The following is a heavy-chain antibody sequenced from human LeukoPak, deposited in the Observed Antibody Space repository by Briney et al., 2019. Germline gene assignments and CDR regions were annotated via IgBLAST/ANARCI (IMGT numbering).Heavy chain of an antibody. J-gene: IGHJ3*02. CDR2: ISYDGSNK. CDR3: ARTKYYERAFDI. Sequence: GGSLRLSCAASGFTFSSYGMHWVRQAPGKGLEWVAVISYDGSNKYYADSVKGRFTISRDNSKNTLYLQMNSLRAEDTAVYYCARTKYYERAFDIWGQGTMVTVSS. V-gene: IGHV3-30*03. D-gene: IGHD3-22*01. CDR1: GFTFSSYG.